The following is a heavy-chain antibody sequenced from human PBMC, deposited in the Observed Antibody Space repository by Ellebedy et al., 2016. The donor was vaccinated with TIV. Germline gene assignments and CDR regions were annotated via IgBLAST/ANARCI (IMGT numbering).Heavy chain of an antibody. Sequence: PGGSLRLSCAASGFTFSSYWMSWVRQAPGKGLEWVANIKQEGSEKYYVDSVKGRFTISRDNAKNSLYLQMNSLRAEDTAVYYCASGYCSSTSCYMIQEYNWFDPWGQGTLVTVSS. CDR3: ASGYCSSTSCYMIQEYNWFDP. V-gene: IGHV3-7*02. D-gene: IGHD2-2*02. CDR2: IKQEGSEK. CDR1: GFTFSSYW. J-gene: IGHJ5*02.